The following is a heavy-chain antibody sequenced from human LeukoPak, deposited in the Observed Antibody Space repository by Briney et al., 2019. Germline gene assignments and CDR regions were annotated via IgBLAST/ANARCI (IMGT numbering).Heavy chain of an antibody. CDR3: ARAYGDYEPLDY. Sequence: GRSLRLSCAASGFTFDDYAMHWVRQAPGKGLEWVSGISWNSGSIGYADSVKGRFTISRDNAKNSLYLQMNSLRAEDTALYYCARAYGDYEPLDYWGQGTLVTVSS. J-gene: IGHJ4*02. CDR1: GFTFDDYA. V-gene: IGHV3-9*01. CDR2: ISWNSGSI. D-gene: IGHD4-17*01.